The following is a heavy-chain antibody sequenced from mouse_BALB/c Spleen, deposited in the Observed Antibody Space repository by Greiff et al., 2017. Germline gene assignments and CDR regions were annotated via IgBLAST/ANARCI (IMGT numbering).Heavy chain of an antibody. D-gene: IGHD1-1*01. CDR3: AREVLRYAMDY. CDR1: GFTFSSYA. J-gene: IGHJ4*01. CDR2: ISSGGST. Sequence: EVKLMESGGGLVKPGGSLKLSCAASGFTFSSYAMSWVRQTPEKRLEWVASISSGGSTYYPDSVKGRFTISRDNARNILYLQMSSLRSEDTAMYYCAREVLRYAMDYWGQGTSVTVSS. V-gene: IGHV5-6-5*01.